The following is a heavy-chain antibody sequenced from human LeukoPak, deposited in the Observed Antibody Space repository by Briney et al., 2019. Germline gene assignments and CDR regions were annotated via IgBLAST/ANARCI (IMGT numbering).Heavy chain of an antibody. CDR1: GGSISSYY. CDR2: IYYSGST. V-gene: IGHV4-59*08. CDR3: ARQDRRWFDP. Sequence: SETLSLTCTASGGSISSYYWSWIRQPPGKGLEWIGYIYYSGSTNYNPSLKSRVTISVDTSKNQFSLKLSSVTAADTAVYYCARQDRRWFDPWGQGTLVTVSS. D-gene: IGHD1-14*01. J-gene: IGHJ5*02.